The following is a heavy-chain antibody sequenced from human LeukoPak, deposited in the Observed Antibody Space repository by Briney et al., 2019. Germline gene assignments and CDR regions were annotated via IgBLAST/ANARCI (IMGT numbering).Heavy chain of an antibody. CDR3: AKVGGDYGFYYYYYMDV. CDR2: ISGSGGST. J-gene: IGHJ6*03. D-gene: IGHD4-17*01. V-gene: IGHV3-23*01. Sequence: PGGSLRLSCAASGFTFSSYAMSWVRQAPGKGLEWVSAISGSGGSTYYADSVKGRFTISRDNSKNTLYLQMNSLRAEDTAVYYCAKVGGDYGFYYYYYMDVWGKGTTVTVSS. CDR1: GFTFSSYA.